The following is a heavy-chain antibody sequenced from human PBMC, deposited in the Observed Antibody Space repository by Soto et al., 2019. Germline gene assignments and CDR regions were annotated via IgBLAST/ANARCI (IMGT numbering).Heavy chain of an antibody. Sequence: RASVEVSCKASGGTFSSYSISWVLQAPGQGLEWMGGIIPIFGTANYAQKFQGRVTITADKSTSTAYMELSSLRSEDTAVYYCARAPPLLWFGEGRYYYYYGMDVWGQGTTVTVSS. CDR3: ARAPPLLWFGEGRYYYYYGMDV. V-gene: IGHV1-69*06. J-gene: IGHJ6*02. CDR1: GGTFSSYS. D-gene: IGHD3-10*01. CDR2: IIPIFGTA.